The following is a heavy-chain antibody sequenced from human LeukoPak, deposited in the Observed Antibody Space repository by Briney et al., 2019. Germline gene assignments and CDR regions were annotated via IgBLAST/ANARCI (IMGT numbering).Heavy chain of an antibody. CDR2: ISYDGSNK. D-gene: IGHD3-22*01. CDR1: GFTFSSYG. J-gene: IGHJ3*02. CDR3: AKAGYYDSSGYSYDAFDI. V-gene: IGHV3-30*18. Sequence: GGSLRLSCAASGFTFSSYGMHWVRQAPGKGLEWVAVISYDGSNKYYADSVKGRFTISRDNSKNTLYLQMNSLRAEDTAVYYCAKAGYYDSSGYSYDAFDIWGQGTMVTASS.